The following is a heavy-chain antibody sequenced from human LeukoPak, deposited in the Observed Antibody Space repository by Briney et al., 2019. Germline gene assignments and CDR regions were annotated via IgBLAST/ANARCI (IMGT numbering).Heavy chain of an antibody. J-gene: IGHJ5*02. CDR1: GLIISGYW. V-gene: IGHV3-74*01. Sequence: QAGGSLRLSCTASGLIISGYWMHWVRQAPGKGLVWLSRINSDGSGTDYADSVKGRFTVSRDNGKNTVYLRMSSLRAEDTAVYYCARDPYILDAAWGQGTLVTVSS. D-gene: IGHD3-16*01. CDR3: ARDPYILDAA. CDR2: INSDGSGT.